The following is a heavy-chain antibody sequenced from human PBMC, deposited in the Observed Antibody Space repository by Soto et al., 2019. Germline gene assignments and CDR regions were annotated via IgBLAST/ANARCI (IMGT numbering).Heavy chain of an antibody. Sequence: QVQLEESGGGVVQPGRSLRLSCEASGFTFNTYSMHWVRQPPGKGLEWLAAIWYDGTQKYYADSVKGRFTISRDNSKNTLYLHMTNLRAEDTAVYYCAKDGNWLDVYYDVWGQGTPVTVSS. V-gene: IGHV3-33*06. CDR3: AKDGNWLDVYYDV. CDR2: IWYDGTQK. J-gene: IGHJ4*02. D-gene: IGHD3-16*01. CDR1: GFTFNTYS.